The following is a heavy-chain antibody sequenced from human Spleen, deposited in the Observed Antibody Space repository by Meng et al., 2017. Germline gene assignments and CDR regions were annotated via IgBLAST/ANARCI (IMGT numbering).Heavy chain of an antibody. D-gene: IGHD3-16*01. V-gene: IGHV3-21*04. CDR2: ISSDTIYI. CDR1: GFTFTTYS. CDR3: AREVAPMLKEWFDP. Sequence: GESLKISCAASGFTFTTYSMTWVRQAPGKGLEWVSSISSDTIYIYYADSVKGRFTISRDNAQNSLYLQMNSLRAEDTALYYCAREVAPMLKEWFDPWGQGTLVTVSS. J-gene: IGHJ5*02.